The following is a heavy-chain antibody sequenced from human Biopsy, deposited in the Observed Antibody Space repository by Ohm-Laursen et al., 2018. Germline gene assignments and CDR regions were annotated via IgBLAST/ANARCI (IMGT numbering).Heavy chain of an antibody. CDR2: IYYSGTT. V-gene: IGHV4-59*01. J-gene: IGHJ4*02. Sequence: GTLSLTCTVSGGSISSYYWNWIRQPPGKGLEWIGYIYYSGTTDYSPSLKSRVTISIDKSKNQFFLKLSSVTAEDTAVYYCARDDAVTVIRGRYYWGQRALVTVSS. CDR1: GGSISSYY. D-gene: IGHD2-21*02. CDR3: ARDDAVTVIRGRYY.